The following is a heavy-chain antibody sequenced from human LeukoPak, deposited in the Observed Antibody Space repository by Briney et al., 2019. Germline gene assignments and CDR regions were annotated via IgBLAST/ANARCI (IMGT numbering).Heavy chain of an antibody. CDR3: ARDTVTTKTAYYYGMDV. CDR1: GGSISSSSYY. D-gene: IGHD4-17*01. CDR2: IYYSGST. Sequence: SETLSLTCTVPGGSISSSSYYWGWIRQPPGKGLECIGSIYYSGSTYYNPSLKSRVTISVDTSKNQFSLKLSSVTAADTAVYYCARDTVTTKTAYYYGMDVSGQGTTVTVSS. J-gene: IGHJ6*02. V-gene: IGHV4-39*07.